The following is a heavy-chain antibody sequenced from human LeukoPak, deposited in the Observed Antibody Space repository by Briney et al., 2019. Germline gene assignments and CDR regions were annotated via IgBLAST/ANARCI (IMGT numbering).Heavy chain of an antibody. CDR1: GVSIGSYY. V-gene: IGHV4-59*01. J-gene: IGHJ4*02. CDR3: ARDHSGTNYVMD. CDR2: IYYSGST. D-gene: IGHD4/OR15-4a*01. Sequence: SETLSLTCTVSGVSIGSYYWNWIRQPPGKGLEWIGYIYYSGSTNYNPSLKSRVTISVDTSKSQFSLKLRSVTAADTAVYYCARDHSGTNYVMDWGQGTLVTVSS.